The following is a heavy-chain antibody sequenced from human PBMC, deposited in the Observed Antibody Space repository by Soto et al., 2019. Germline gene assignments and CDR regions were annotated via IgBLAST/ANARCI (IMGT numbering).Heavy chain of an antibody. CDR1: GFIFRNYV. CDR3: TKVYRWAIRALDL. J-gene: IGHJ3*01. CDR2: ISPSGGNT. Sequence: PGGSVRLSXAGSGFIFRNYVMSWVRQAPGKGLEWVSAISPSGGNTSYADFVKGRFTISRDNSKNTLSLQMNGLRAEDSALYYCTKVYRWAIRALDLWGQGTMVTVSS. D-gene: IGHD2-2*02. V-gene: IGHV3-23*01.